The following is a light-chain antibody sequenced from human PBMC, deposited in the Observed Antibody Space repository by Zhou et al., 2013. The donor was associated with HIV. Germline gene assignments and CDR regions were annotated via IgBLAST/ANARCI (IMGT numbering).Light chain of an antibody. CDR1: QSVSSSY. Sequence: EIVMTQSPATLSLSPGERATLSCRASQSVSSSYLAWYQQKPGQAPRLLIYGASNRATGIPDRFSGSGSGTDFTLTISRLESEDFAVYYCQRYGSSLTFGGRDQGGDQT. CDR2: GAS. V-gene: IGKV3-20*01. J-gene: IGKJ4*01. CDR3: QRYGSSLT.